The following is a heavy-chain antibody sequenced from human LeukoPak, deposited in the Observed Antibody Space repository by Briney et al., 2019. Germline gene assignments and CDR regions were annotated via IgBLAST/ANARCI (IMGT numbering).Heavy chain of an antibody. CDR1: GFTFSTYG. CDR2: ISSDGSNK. D-gene: IGHD3-16*01. CDR3: AKDKLGGGIKTGTFDY. Sequence: GRSLRLSCAVSGFTFSTYGMDWVRQAPGKGLEWVAVISSDGSNKYYADSVKGRFTISRDNSKNTLYLQMNSLRAEDTALYYCAKDKLGGGIKTGTFDYWGQGTLVTVSS. V-gene: IGHV3-30*18. J-gene: IGHJ4*02.